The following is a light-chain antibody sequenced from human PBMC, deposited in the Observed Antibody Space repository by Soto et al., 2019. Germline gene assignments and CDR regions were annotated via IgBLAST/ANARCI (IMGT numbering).Light chain of an antibody. Sequence: IVLTQSPGSLSLSPGERATLSCRASQSVSSSHIAWYQQKPGQSPRLLIYGPSNRATGIPDRFSGSGSGTDFTLTISRLEPEDFAVYYCQQYGSSPITFGQGTRRAIK. CDR1: QSVSSSH. CDR2: GPS. J-gene: IGKJ5*01. CDR3: QQYGSSPIT. V-gene: IGKV3-20*01.